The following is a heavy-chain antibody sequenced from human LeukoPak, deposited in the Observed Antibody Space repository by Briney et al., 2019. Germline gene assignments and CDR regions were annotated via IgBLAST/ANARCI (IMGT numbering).Heavy chain of an antibody. CDR2: IYYTGST. CDR3: ATPNSGSYSYFDC. CDR1: GGSINSSSSY. D-gene: IGHD1-26*01. J-gene: IGHJ4*02. Sequence: SETLSLTCTVSGGSINSSSSYWGWIRQPPGKGLEWIGNIYYTGSTSYTPPPKSRVTMSVDTSKNQFSLKLNSVTAADTAVYYCATPNSGSYSYFDCWGQGTLVTVSS. V-gene: IGHV4-39*01.